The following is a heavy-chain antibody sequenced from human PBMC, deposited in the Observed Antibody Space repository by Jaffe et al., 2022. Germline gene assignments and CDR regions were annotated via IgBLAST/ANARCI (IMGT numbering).Heavy chain of an antibody. CDR3: AKDRCGSYCLFDY. D-gene: IGHD1-26*01. CDR1: GFTFSSYG. J-gene: IGHJ4*02. V-gene: IGHV3-30*02. Sequence: QVQLVESGGGVVQPGGSLRLSCAASGFTFSSYGMHWVRQAPGKGLEWVAFIRYDGSNKYYADSVKGRFTISRDNSKNTLYLQMNSLRAEDTAVYYCAKDRCGSYCLFDYWGQGTLVTVSS. CDR2: IRYDGSNK.